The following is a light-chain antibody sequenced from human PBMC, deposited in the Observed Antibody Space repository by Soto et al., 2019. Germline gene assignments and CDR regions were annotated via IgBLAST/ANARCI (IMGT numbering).Light chain of an antibody. CDR3: QQYHYWPPRIN. CDR2: EAS. CDR1: QSVSIH. J-gene: IGKJ5*01. Sequence: EIVMTHSPGTLSVSPWERATLSCRASQSVSIHVAWYQQKGGRAPRLLIYEASTRATGIPARFSGSGFGTEFTLTISSLQSEDFAVYYCQQYHYWPPRINFGQGTRLEIK. V-gene: IGKV3D-15*01.